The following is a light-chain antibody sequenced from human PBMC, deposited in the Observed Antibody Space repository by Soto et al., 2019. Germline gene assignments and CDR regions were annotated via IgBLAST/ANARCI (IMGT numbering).Light chain of an antibody. CDR2: DAS. Sequence: EILVTHSRSTLSLSPGERGTVPCRASQSVSSYLAWYQQKPGQAPRLIIYDASNRATGIQARFSGSGSGTDFTITIPSLEPEDSEVYYCHQRRKWQGKFGQGKKV. V-gene: IGKV3-11*01. CDR1: QSVSSY. J-gene: IGKJ1*01. CDR3: HQRRKWQGK.